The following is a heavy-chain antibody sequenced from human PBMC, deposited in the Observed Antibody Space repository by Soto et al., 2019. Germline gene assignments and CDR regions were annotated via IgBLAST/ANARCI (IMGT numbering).Heavy chain of an antibody. Sequence: SETLSLTCTVSSDSVSSSSYTWGWIRQPPGKGPEWIGSIYSSGSTYYNPSLKSRVTISVDTSKNQFSLKLSSVTAADTAVYYCARSRTTVTPSGFQHWGQGTLVTSPQ. J-gene: IGHJ1*01. CDR1: SDSVSSSSYT. D-gene: IGHD4-17*01. CDR3: ARSRTTVTPSGFQH. V-gene: IGHV4-39*07. CDR2: IYSSGST.